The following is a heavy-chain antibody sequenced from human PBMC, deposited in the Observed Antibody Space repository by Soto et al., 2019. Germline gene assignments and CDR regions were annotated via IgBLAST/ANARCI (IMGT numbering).Heavy chain of an antibody. V-gene: IGHV3-15*07. J-gene: IGHJ4*02. CDR1: GFTFSNAW. CDR3: TTTIGIVGATTPMPFDY. D-gene: IGHD1-26*01. Sequence: EVQLVESGGGLVKPGGSLRLSCAASGFTFSNAWMNWVRQAPGKGLEWVGRIKSKTDGGTTDYAAPVKGRFTISRDDSXNXXYLQMNSLKTEDTAVYYCTTTIGIVGATTPMPFDYWGQGTLVTVSS. CDR2: IKSKTDGGTT.